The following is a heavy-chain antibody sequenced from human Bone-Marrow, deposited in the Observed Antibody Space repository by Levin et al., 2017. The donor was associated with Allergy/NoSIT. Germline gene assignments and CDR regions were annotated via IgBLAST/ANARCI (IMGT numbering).Heavy chain of an antibody. CDR3: ASLFEYSSSSFDF. Sequence: SETLSLTCTVSGVSSSSSSHYWGWIRQPPGTGLEWMGSIYYSGRTKYNASLKSRVTISVDTSKRQFSLNVTSVTAADTAVYYCASLFEYSSSSFDFWGQGILVTVSS. V-gene: IGHV4-39*01. CDR1: GVSSSSSSHY. D-gene: IGHD6-6*01. CDR2: IYYSGRT. J-gene: IGHJ4*02.